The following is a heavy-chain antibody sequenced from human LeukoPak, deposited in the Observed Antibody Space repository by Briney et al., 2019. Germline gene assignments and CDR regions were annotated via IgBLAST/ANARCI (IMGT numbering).Heavy chain of an antibody. V-gene: IGHV4-34*01. Sequence: SETLSLTCAVYGGSFTGYYWSWIRQPPGRGLGWIGEINHSGSTNYNPSLKSRVTISVDTSKDQFSLKLSSVTAADTAVYYCARGGRLRASDYWGQGTLVTVSS. J-gene: IGHJ4*02. CDR1: GGSFTGYY. CDR3: ARGGRLRASDY. D-gene: IGHD6-25*01. CDR2: INHSGST.